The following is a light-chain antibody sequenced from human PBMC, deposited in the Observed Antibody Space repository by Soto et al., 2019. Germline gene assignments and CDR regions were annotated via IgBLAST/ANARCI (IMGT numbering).Light chain of an antibody. CDR3: QQLNSYPIT. CDR2: VAS. J-gene: IGKJ5*01. Sequence: DIQLTQSPSFLSASVGDRVTITCRASQGISSHLAWYQQQPGKAPKLLIYVASTLQSGVPSRFSGSGSGTEFTLTISGLQPEDCASDYCQQLNSYPITFGQGTRLEIK. V-gene: IGKV1-9*01. CDR1: QGISSH.